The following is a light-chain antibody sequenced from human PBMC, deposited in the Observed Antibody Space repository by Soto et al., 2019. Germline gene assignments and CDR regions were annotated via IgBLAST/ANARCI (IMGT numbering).Light chain of an antibody. J-gene: IGKJ5*01. CDR3: QHRSIWPVS. Sequence: EIVLTQSPATLSLSPGERATLSCSASQSVSSYLAWYQQKPGQAPRLLIYDASNRATGIPARFSGRGSGTDFTLTISSLEPEDFAVYYCQHRSIWPVSFGQGTRLEIK. CDR2: DAS. V-gene: IGKV3-11*01. CDR1: QSVSSY.